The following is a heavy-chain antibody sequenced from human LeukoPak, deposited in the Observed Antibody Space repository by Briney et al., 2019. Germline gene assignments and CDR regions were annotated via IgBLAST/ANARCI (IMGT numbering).Heavy chain of an antibody. Sequence: GTLRLSCAASGFTFSNYGMNWVRQPPGKGLEWIGEINHSGSTNYNPSLKSRVTISVDTSKNQFSLKLSSVTAADTAVYYCARGYMTTVTTSFDPWGQGTLVTVSS. CDR2: INHSGST. CDR1: GFTFSNYG. CDR3: ARGYMTTVTTSFDP. D-gene: IGHD4-17*01. V-gene: IGHV4-34*01. J-gene: IGHJ5*02.